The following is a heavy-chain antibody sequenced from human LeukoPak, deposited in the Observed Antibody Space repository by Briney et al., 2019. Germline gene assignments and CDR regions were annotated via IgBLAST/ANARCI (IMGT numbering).Heavy chain of an antibody. Sequence: SQTLSLTCTVSGGSISSGGYYWSWIRQHPGKGLEWIRYIYYSGSTYYNPSLKSRVTISVDTSKNQFSLKLSSVTAADTAVYYCARDLRQQLVRGYGMDVWGQGTTVTVSS. CDR1: GGSISSGGYY. D-gene: IGHD6-13*01. CDR2: IYYSGST. V-gene: IGHV4-31*03. CDR3: ARDLRQQLVRGYGMDV. J-gene: IGHJ6*02.